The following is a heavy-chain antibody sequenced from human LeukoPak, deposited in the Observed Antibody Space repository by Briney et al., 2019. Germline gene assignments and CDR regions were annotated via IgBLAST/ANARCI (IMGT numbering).Heavy chain of an antibody. CDR3: ARSGSSGWYVPGAFDI. D-gene: IGHD6-19*01. V-gene: IGHV1-18*01. CDR2: ISAYNGNT. CDR1: GYTFTSYG. J-gene: IGHJ3*02. Sequence: ASVKVSCKASGYTFTSYGISWVRQAPGQGLEWMGWISAYNGNTNYAQKLQGRVTMTTDTSTSTAYMELRSLRSDDTAVYYCARSGSSGWYVPGAFDIWGQGTMVTASS.